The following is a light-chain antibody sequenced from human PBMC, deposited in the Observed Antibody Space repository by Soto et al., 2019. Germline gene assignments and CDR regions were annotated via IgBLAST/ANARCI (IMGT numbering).Light chain of an antibody. J-gene: IGKJ4*01. CDR1: QSVSGN. CDR2: GAS. CDR3: QHYNNWPPLT. V-gene: IGKV3-15*01. Sequence: EIVMTQTPATLSVSPGERATLYCRASQSVSGNLAWYQQKPGQAPRLLIYGASTRATGIPARFSGSGSGTEFTLTISNLQSEDFAVYYCQHYNNWPPLTFGGGTKVEIK.